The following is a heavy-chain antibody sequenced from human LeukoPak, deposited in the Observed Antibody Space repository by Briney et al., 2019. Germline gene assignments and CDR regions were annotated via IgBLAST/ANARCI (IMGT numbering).Heavy chain of an antibody. CDR2: INHSGST. CDR3: ARTSYGGNAYYFDY. CDR1: GGSISSYY. Sequence: SETLSLTCTVSGGSISSYYWSWIRQPPGKGLEWIGEINHSGSTNYNPSLKSRVTISVDTSKNQFSLKLSSATAADTAVYYCARTSYGGNAYYFDYWGQGTLVTVSS. D-gene: IGHD4-23*01. J-gene: IGHJ4*02. V-gene: IGHV4-34*01.